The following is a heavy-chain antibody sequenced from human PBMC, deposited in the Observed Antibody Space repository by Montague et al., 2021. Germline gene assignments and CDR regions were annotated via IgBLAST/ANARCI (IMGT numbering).Heavy chain of an antibody. CDR1: GGSISNYF. Sequence: SETLSLTCTVSGGSISNYFWTWIRQPPGKGLEWIGFISYSGRTNFNPSLKSRVTISLDTSMNQFSLNLSSVTAADTAVYYCARDTTTDGFDIWGQGTMVTVSS. J-gene: IGHJ3*02. V-gene: IGHV4-59*13. CDR3: ARDTTTDGFDI. D-gene: IGHD1-1*01. CDR2: ISYSGRT.